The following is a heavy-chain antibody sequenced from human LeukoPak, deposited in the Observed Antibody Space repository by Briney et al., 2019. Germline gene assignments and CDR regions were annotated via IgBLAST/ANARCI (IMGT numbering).Heavy chain of an antibody. CDR1: GYSISSGYY. J-gene: IGHJ3*02. CDR3: ATPYCSSTSCYDAFDI. D-gene: IGHD2-2*01. CDR2: IYHSGST. Sequence: SETLSLTCAVSGYSISSGYYWGWIRQPPGKGLEWIGSIYHSGSTYYNPSLKSRVTTSVDTSKNQFSLELSSVTAADTAVYYCATPYCSSTSCYDAFDIWGQGTMVTVSS. V-gene: IGHV4-38-2*01.